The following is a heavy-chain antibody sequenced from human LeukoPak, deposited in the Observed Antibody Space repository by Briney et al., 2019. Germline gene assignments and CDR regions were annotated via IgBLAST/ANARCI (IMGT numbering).Heavy chain of an antibody. Sequence: PGGSLRLSCAASGFTFAAYAMTWVRQAPGKGLEWISHVDAGGFTTYYADSVKGRFTVSRDNSRNTVFLQMNNLTIEDTALYYCAKDQGAGLTSQHWGQGTLVIVSS. CDR2: VDAGGFTT. V-gene: IGHV3-23*01. J-gene: IGHJ1*01. CDR3: AKDQGAGLTSQH. D-gene: IGHD3-9*01. CDR1: GFTFAAYA.